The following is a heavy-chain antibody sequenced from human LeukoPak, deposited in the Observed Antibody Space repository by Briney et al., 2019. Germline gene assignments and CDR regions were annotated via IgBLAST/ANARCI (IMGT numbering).Heavy chain of an antibody. CDR1: GGSISSGGYS. CDR2: IYYSGST. V-gene: IGHV4-61*08. Sequence: PSETLSLTCAVSGGSISSGGYSWSWIRQPPGKGLEWIGYIYYSGSTRYNPSLKSRVTISVDTSKNQFSLKLSSVTAADTAVYYCARGGSSYYDGSEVDYWGQGTLVTVSS. D-gene: IGHD3-22*01. J-gene: IGHJ4*02. CDR3: ARGGSSYYDGSEVDY.